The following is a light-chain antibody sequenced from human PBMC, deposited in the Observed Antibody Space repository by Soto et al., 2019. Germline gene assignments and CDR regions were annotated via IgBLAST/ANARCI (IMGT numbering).Light chain of an antibody. CDR2: DAF. CDR3: QKIDGWPAP. CDR1: QNVKTR. J-gene: IGKJ4*01. Sequence: EKVMTQSPATLSVSPGERATLSCRASQNVKTRLAWYQQKPGQAPRLLIFDAFTRATGIPARFSGSASGTDFPSPLSRLQSEDFGVYFWQKIDGWPAPFGGGTKGEIK. V-gene: IGKV3-15*01.